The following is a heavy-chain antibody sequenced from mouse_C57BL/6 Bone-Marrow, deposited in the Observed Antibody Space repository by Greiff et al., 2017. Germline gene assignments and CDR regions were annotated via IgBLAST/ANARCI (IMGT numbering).Heavy chain of an antibody. V-gene: IGHV5-17*01. CDR1: GFTFSDYG. J-gene: IGHJ3*01. CDR3: ARDTDWFAY. Sequence: EVKLVESGAGLVKPGWSLKLSCAASGFTFSDYGMHWVRQAPEQGLEWVGYISSCNSTTYYAETVKGRFTISRDNANNTLFLQITSLTSEDTAMYYCARDTDWFAYWGQGTTVTVSS. CDR2: ISSCNSTT.